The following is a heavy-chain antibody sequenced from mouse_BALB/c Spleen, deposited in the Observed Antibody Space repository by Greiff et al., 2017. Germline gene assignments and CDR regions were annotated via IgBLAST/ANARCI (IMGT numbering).Heavy chain of an antibody. D-gene: IGHD6-1*01. V-gene: IGHV14-3*02. CDR1: GFNINDTY. Sequence: EVQLQQSGAELVKPGASVKLSCTASGFNINDTYMHWVKQRPEQGLEWIGRIDPANGNTKYDPKFQGKATITADTSSNTAYLQLSSLTSEDTAVYYCASPLGLRGFDYWGQGTTLTVSS. J-gene: IGHJ2*01. CDR3: ASPLGLRGFDY. CDR2: IDPANGNT.